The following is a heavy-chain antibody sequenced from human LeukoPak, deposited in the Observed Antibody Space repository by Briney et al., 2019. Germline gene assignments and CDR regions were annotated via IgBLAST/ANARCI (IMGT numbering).Heavy chain of an antibody. D-gene: IGHD5-24*01. CDR1: GFTFSSYE. CDR2: ISTSGSTI. V-gene: IGHV3-48*03. J-gene: IGHJ4*02. Sequence: GGSLRLSCAASGFTFSSYEMNWVRQAPGKGLEWVSHISTSGSTIYYANSVKGRFTISRDNAKNSLYLQMNSLRAEDTAVYYCARGERAYYFDFWGQGTRVSVSS. CDR3: ARGERAYYFDF.